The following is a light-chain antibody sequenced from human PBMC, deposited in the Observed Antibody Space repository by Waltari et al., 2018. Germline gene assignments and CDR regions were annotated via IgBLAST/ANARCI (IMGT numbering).Light chain of an antibody. CDR1: QTVGSF. V-gene: IGKV3-11*01. J-gene: IGKJ4*01. Sequence: EIVLTQSPATLSLSPGERATLSCRASQTVGSFFAWYQQKPGQAPRLLIYDASNRATGTPARFSGSGSGTDFTLTISSLEPEDFAVYYCQQRSNWLTFGGGTKVEIK. CDR2: DAS. CDR3: QQRSNWLT.